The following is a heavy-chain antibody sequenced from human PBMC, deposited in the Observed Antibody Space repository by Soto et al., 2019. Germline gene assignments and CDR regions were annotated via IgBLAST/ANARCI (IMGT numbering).Heavy chain of an antibody. CDR2: IYPGDSDT. CDR1: GYSFATYW. V-gene: IGHV5-51*01. D-gene: IGHD1-26*01. J-gene: IGHJ1*01. CDR3: ARRAIVGASRAEYFQH. Sequence: GESLKISCQGSGYSFATYWIGWVRQMPGKGLEWMGIIYPGDSDTRFNPSFQGRVTISADKSISTAYLQWSSLKASDTAMYYCARRAIVGASRAEYFQHWGQGTLVTVSS.